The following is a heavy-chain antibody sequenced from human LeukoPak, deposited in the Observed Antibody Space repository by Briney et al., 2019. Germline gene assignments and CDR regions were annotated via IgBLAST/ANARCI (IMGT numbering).Heavy chain of an antibody. J-gene: IGHJ4*02. CDR1: GGSISSGSYY. Sequence: SQTLSLTCTVSGGSISSGSYYWSWIRQPAGKGLEWIGYIYYSGSSNYNPSLKSRVTISIDTSNNQFSLKLSSVTAADTAVYYCVRQRVGTVAGTCDYWGQGTLVTVSS. CDR2: IYYSGSS. D-gene: IGHD6-19*01. V-gene: IGHV4-61*09. CDR3: VRQRVGTVAGTCDY.